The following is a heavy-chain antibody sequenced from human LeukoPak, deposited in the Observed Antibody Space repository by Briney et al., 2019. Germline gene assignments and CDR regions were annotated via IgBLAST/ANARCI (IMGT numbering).Heavy chain of an antibody. Sequence: HPGGSLRLSCAASGFTFSSYAMHWVRQAPGKGLEYVSAISSNGGSTYYANSVKGRFTISRDNSKNTLYLQMGSLRAEDMAVYYCARSTIGGYCSSTSCSYFDYWGQGTLVTVSS. V-gene: IGHV3-64*01. CDR3: ARSTIGGYCSSTSCSYFDY. CDR1: GFTFSSYA. D-gene: IGHD2-2*01. J-gene: IGHJ4*02. CDR2: ISSNGGST.